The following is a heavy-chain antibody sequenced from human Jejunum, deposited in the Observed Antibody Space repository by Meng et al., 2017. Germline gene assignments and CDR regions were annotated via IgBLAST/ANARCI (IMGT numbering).Heavy chain of an antibody. D-gene: IGHD3-22*01. V-gene: IGHV3-33*01. CDR1: GFTFSNYG. J-gene: IGHJ5*02. CDR2: IWYDGNKK. Sequence: GGSLRLSCATSGFTFSNYGMHWVRQAPGKGLEWVAVIWYDGNKKYYADSVKGRFTVSRDQSRNTAYLQMNSLRAEDTAIYYCARDCDTSGQYGWFDPWGQGTLVTVSS. CDR3: ARDCDTSGQYGWFDP.